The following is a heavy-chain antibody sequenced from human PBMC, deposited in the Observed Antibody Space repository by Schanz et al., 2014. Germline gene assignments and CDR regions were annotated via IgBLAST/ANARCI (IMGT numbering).Heavy chain of an antibody. CDR1: GFTFSSYA. CDR2: ISGTTTYT. Sequence: VQLVESGGGVVQPGRSLRLSCAASGFTFSSYAMHWVRQAPGKGLEWVSYISGTTTYTNYADSVKGRFTISRDNSENTLYLQMNSLSADDTAVFYCAKGMGYCSGGTCYDYYYYGLDVWGQGTTVTVSS. D-gene: IGHD2-15*01. CDR3: AKGMGYCSGGTCYDYYYYGLDV. V-gene: IGHV3-21*05. J-gene: IGHJ6*02.